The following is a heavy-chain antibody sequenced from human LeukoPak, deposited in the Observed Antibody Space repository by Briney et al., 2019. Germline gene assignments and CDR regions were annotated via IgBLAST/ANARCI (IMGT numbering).Heavy chain of an antibody. D-gene: IGHD5-24*01. CDR1: GFPYSKHW. Sequence: PGGSLRLSCAASGFPYSKHWMLCVRKAPGKAVEWVGNTKQDGSEKRYADTGRGRFSISRDNAQTSLYLQMNSLRAEDTAVYYCARASDPWLQLTWGQGTLVTVSS. V-gene: IGHV3-7*05. J-gene: IGHJ5*02. CDR2: TKQDGSEK. CDR3: ARASDPWLQLT.